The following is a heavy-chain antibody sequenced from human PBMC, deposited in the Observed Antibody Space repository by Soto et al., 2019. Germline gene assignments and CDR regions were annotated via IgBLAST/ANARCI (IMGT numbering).Heavy chain of an antibody. D-gene: IGHD3-10*01. J-gene: IGHJ4*02. V-gene: IGHV3-48*02. CDR2: ISSSSSTI. Sequence: EVQLVESGGGLVQPGGSLRLSCAASGFTFSSYSMNWVRQAPGKGLEWVSYISSSSSTIYYADSVKGRFTISRDNAKNSLYLQMNSLRDEDTAVYYCARDGRWRLVYYGSGSYLDYWGQGTLVTVSS. CDR3: ARDGRWRLVYYGSGSYLDY. CDR1: GFTFSSYS.